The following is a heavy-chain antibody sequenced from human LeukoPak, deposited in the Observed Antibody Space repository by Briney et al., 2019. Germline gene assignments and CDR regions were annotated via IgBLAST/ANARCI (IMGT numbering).Heavy chain of an antibody. CDR1: GFTFSSYS. Sequence: PGGSLRLSCAASGFTFSSYSMNWVRQAPGKGLEWVSSISSSSSYIYYADSVKGRFTISRDNAKNSLYLQMNSLRAEDTAVYYCARTYYYVSSGRDYYYYYGMDVWGQGTTVTVSS. CDR3: ARTYYYVSSGRDYYYYYGMDV. J-gene: IGHJ6*02. D-gene: IGHD3-22*01. V-gene: IGHV3-21*01. CDR2: ISSSSSYI.